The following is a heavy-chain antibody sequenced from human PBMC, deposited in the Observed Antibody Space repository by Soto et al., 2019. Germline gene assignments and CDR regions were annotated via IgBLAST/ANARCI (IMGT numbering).Heavy chain of an antibody. CDR1: GFSINNYY. J-gene: IGHJ4*02. CDR2: IYYSGTT. Sequence: SETLSLTCTVSGFSINNYYWTWVRQPPRKGLEWIGYIYYSGTTNYNPSLKSRVTISVDTSKNQFSLKLSSVTAADTAVYYFARVGNYYDSSGYYFYFDYWGQGALVTVSS. CDR3: ARVGNYYDSSGYYFYFDY. V-gene: IGHV4-59*01. D-gene: IGHD3-22*01.